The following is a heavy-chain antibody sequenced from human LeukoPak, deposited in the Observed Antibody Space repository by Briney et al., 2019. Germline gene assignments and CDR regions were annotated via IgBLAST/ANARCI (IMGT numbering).Heavy chain of an antibody. J-gene: IGHJ4*02. CDR1: GFTFSSNW. Sequence: GGSLRLSCAASGFTFSSNWMTWVRQAPGKGLERVANIKEDGSETYYVDSVKGRFTISRDNAKNSLYLQMNSLRAEDTAVYYCARDQGWQQFDCWGQGTLVTVSS. D-gene: IGHD4-23*01. CDR2: IKEDGSET. CDR3: ARDQGWQQFDC. V-gene: IGHV3-7*05.